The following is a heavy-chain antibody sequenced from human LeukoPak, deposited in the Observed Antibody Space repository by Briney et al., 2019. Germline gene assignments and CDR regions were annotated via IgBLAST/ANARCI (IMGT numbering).Heavy chain of an antibody. V-gene: IGHV4-4*07. CDR2: IHASENT. Sequence: SETLSLTCTISGGSINNFYWSWIRQPAGKGLEWIGRIHASENTNYNPSLKSRVTMSVDTSKNQFSLKLSSVTAADTAVYYCARGSNYYGSGSAYYYYMDVWGKGTTVTVSS. J-gene: IGHJ6*03. CDR1: GGSINNFY. CDR3: ARGSNYYGSGSAYYYYMDV. D-gene: IGHD3-10*01.